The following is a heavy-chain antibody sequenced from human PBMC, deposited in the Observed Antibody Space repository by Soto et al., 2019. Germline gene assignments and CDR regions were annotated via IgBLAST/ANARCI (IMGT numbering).Heavy chain of an antibody. CDR2: ISYDGSDK. CDR3: ARDTGPNGYNYYYFGMDV. D-gene: IGHD5-18*01. CDR1: GFTFSNYA. J-gene: IGHJ6*02. Sequence: QVHLVESGGGVVQPGRSLRLSCAASGFTFSNYAMHWVRQAPGKGLEWVAVISYDGSDKYNANSVKGRFTISRDNSKNTRYLHMNSLRAEDTGVYYCARDTGPNGYNYYYFGMDVWGQGTTVTVSS. V-gene: IGHV3-30-3*01.